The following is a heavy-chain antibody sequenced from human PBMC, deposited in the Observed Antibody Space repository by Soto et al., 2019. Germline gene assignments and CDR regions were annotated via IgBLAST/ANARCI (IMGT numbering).Heavy chain of an antibody. CDR2: VSHSGRT. Sequence: SETLSLTCKVSGGSMRCYSWSWIRQTPGEGLEWIGYVSHSGRTDYSPSLKNRVTISLDMSKNHFALHVNSVDPADTAVYYCARVAMENYHDMWSGSTSSALDVWGQGTTVTVSS. V-gene: IGHV4-59*13. CDR1: GGSMRCYS. D-gene: IGHD3-3*01. CDR3: ARVAMENYHDMWSGSTSSALDV. J-gene: IGHJ6*02.